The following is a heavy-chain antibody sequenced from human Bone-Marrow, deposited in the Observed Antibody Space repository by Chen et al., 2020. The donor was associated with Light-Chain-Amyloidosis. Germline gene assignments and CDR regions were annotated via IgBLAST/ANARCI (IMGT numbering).Heavy chain of an antibody. CDR2: IYYSGST. J-gene: IGHJ5*02. V-gene: IGHV4-39*01. CDR3: ARHVVGALEGWFDP. CDR1: GGSIRSSSYY. Sequence: QLQLQESGPGLVKPSEPLSLTCTVSGGSIRSSSYYWGWIRQPPGKGLEWIGSIYYSGSTYYNPSLKSRVTISVDTSKNQFSLKLSSVTAADTAVYYCARHVVGALEGWFDPWGQGTLVTVSS. D-gene: IGHD2-15*01.